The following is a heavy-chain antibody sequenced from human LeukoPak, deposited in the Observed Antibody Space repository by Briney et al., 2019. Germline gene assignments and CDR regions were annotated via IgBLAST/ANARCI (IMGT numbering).Heavy chain of an antibody. CDR1: GFTVSNNY. CDR2: ISGGGETT. D-gene: IGHD4-17*01. Sequence: GGSLRLSCAASGFTVSNNYMSWVRQAPGKGLEWVSSISGGGETTYYADSAKGRFTISRDNSQNTLYLQMNSLRAEDTAVYYCARDYADYVGYFFFDYWGQGTLVTVSS. CDR3: ARDYADYVGYFFFDY. V-gene: IGHV3-23*01. J-gene: IGHJ4*02.